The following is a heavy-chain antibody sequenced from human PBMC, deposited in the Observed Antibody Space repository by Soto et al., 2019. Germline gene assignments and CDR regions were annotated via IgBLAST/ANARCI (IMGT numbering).Heavy chain of an antibody. V-gene: IGHV4-34*01. D-gene: IGHD5-12*01. CDR3: ARSRGYSGYDWDNWFDP. Sequence: SETLSLTCAVYGGSFSGYYWTWIRQPPGTGLEWIGEINHSGSTNYNPSLKSRVTISVDTSKNQVVLTMTNMDPVDTATYYCARSRGYSGYDWDNWFDPWGQGTLVTVSS. J-gene: IGHJ5*02. CDR2: INHSGST. CDR1: GGSFSGYY.